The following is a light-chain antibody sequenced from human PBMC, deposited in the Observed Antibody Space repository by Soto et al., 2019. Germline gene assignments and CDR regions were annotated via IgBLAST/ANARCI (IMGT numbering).Light chain of an antibody. CDR1: GSDVGNYNY. CDR2: EVN. V-gene: IGLV2-8*01. Sequence: QSALTQPXSASGSPGQSVTISCTGTGSDVGNYNYVSWYQQHPGKAPKLVIYEVNKRPSGVPDRFSGSKSGNXASXTVSGLXXEDEADYYXGSYAGSKGVLFGGGTXLTVL. J-gene: IGLJ3*02. CDR3: GSYAGSKGVL.